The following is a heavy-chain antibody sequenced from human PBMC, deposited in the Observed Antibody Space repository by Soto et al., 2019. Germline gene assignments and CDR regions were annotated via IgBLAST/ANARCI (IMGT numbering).Heavy chain of an antibody. CDR1: GGTFSSYA. J-gene: IGHJ5*02. CDR2: IIPIFGTA. V-gene: IGHV1-69*06. D-gene: IGHD6-6*01. CDR3: ARDVLAARLVYWFDP. Sequence: QVQLVQSGAEVKKPGSSVKVSCKASGGTFSSYAISWVRQAPGQGLEWMGGIIPIFGTANYAQKCQGRVTITADKSTSTAYMEVSSLRYEDTAVYYCARDVLAARLVYWFDPWGQGTLVTVSS.